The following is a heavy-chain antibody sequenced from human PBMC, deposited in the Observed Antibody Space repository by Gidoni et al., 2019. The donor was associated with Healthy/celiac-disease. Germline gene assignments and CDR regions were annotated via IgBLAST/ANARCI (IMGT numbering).Heavy chain of an antibody. Sequence: EVQLVESGGGLVQPGRSLRLSCTASGFTFGDYAMSWVRQAPGKGLEWVGFIRSKAYGGTTEYAASVKGRFTISRDDSKSIAYLQMNSLKTEDTAVYYCTRDFWSGYDYWGQGTLVTVSS. CDR2: IRSKAYGGTT. CDR1: GFTFGDYA. D-gene: IGHD3-3*01. CDR3: TRDFWSGYDY. V-gene: IGHV3-49*04. J-gene: IGHJ4*02.